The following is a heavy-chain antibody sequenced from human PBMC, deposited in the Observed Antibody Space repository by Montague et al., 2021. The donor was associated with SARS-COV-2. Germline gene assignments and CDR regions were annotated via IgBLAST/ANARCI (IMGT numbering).Heavy chain of an antibody. V-gene: IGHV4-31*03. J-gene: IGHJ3*02. CDR1: GGSTSNGDYF. D-gene: IGHD2-21*02. CDR2: IYNSGAT. Sequence: TLSLTCTVSGGSTSNGDYFWNWIRQLPGKGLEWIGYIYNSGATYYNPSLKGRVAISVDTSKNHFSLNLNSLTAADTAIYYCASASCGGDCYVFDIWGRGTMVTVSS. CDR3: ASASCGGDCYVFDI.